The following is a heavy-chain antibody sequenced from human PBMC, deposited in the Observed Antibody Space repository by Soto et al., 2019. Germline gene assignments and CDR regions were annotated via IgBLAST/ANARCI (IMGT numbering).Heavy chain of an antibody. Sequence: QVQLVESGGGVVQPGRSLRLSCAASGFTFSRYGLHWVRQAPGKGLEWVAVIWYDGSSEYYADSVKGRFTISRDNSNNTLYQQMNSLRAEDTAVYYCASAAAEYRSSSGWDWFDPWGQGTLVTVSS. CDR3: ASAAAEYRSSSGWDWFDP. CDR2: IWYDGSSE. CDR1: GFTFSRYG. J-gene: IGHJ5*02. V-gene: IGHV3-33*01. D-gene: IGHD6-6*01.